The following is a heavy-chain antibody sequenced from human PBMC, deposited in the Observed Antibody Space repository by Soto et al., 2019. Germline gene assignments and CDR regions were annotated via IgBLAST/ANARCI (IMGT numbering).Heavy chain of an antibody. Sequence: SETLSLTCAVYGGSFSGYYWSWIRQPPGKGLEWIGEINHSGSTNYNPSLKSRATISVDTSKNQFSLKLSSVTAADTAVYYCARGYSSSSPFDPWGQGTLVTVSS. CDR3: ARGYSSSSPFDP. J-gene: IGHJ5*02. D-gene: IGHD6-6*01. CDR1: GGSFSGYY. CDR2: INHSGST. V-gene: IGHV4-34*01.